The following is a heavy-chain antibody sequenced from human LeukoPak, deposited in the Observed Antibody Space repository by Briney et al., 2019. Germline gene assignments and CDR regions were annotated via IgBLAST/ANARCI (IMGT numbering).Heavy chain of an antibody. CDR3: ARSGPRGNWNDDF. CDR1: GYTFSNYG. CDR2: ISSYSGNT. V-gene: IGHV1-18*01. J-gene: IGHJ4*02. D-gene: IGHD1-1*01. Sequence: ASVRVSCKTSGYTFSNYGISWVRQAPGQGLEWMGSISSYSGNTNYVQRFQGRVTMTTDPSTSTACIDLRSLRPEDTAVYYCARSGPRGNWNDDFWGQGTLVTVSS.